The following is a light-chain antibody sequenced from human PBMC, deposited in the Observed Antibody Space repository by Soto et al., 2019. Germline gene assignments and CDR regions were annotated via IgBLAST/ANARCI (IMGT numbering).Light chain of an antibody. V-gene: IGKV3-20*01. CDR2: GAS. J-gene: IGKJ1*01. CDR3: QQYGDSPT. CDR1: QSVSSSY. Sequence: IVLTQSPGTLSLSPGERATLSCRASQSVSSSYLAWYQQKPGQAPRLLIYGASNRATGIPARFSGSGSGTDFTLTINRLEPEDFAVFYCQQYGDSPTFGQGTKVDIK.